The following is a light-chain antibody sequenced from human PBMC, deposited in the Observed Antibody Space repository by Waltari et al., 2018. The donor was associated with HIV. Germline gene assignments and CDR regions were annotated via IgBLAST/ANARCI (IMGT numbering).Light chain of an antibody. CDR1: SSNIGAGYH. CDR2: GNS. J-gene: IGLJ1*01. Sequence: QSVLTQPPSVSGAPGQRVTIPCTGSSSNIGAGYHVPWYQQLPGPAPKPLIYGNSNRPSGVPDRFSGSKSGTSASLAITGLQAEDEADYHCQSHDSSLSGYVFGTGTKVTVL. CDR3: QSHDSSLSGYV. V-gene: IGLV1-40*01.